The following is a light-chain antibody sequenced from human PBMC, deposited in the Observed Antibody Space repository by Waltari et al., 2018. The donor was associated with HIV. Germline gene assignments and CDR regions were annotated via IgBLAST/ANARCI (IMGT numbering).Light chain of an antibody. V-gene: IGLV2-14*03. J-gene: IGLJ1*01. CDR2: DVD. CDR3: GSYTSSSTYV. CDR1: SSDVGSSNY. Sequence: QSALTQPASVSGSPGQSITISCSGTSSDVGSSNYVSWYQHHPGQAPKLMIYDVDNRLPGVSSRFSGSKSGNTASLTISGLRAEDEADYYCGSYTSSSTYVFGTVTEVTVL.